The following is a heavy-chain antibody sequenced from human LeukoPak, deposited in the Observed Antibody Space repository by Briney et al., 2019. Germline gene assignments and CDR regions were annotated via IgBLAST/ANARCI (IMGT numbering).Heavy chain of an antibody. D-gene: IGHD1-26*01. V-gene: IGHV4-39*07. CDR2: IYYSGST. J-gene: IGHJ4*02. Sequence: PSETLSLTCTVSGGSISSSSYYWGWIRQPPGKGLEWIGSIYYSGSTYYNPSLKGRVTISVDTSKNQFSLKLSSVTAADTAVYYCARSYSGSYSDYWGQGTLVTVSS. CDR3: ARSYSGSYSDY. CDR1: GGSISSSSYY.